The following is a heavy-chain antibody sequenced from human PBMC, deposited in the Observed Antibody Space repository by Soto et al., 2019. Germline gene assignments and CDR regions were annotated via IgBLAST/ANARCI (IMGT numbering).Heavy chain of an antibody. Sequence: QVQLVESGGGVVQPGRSLRLSCAASGFTFSSYGMHWVRQAPGKGLEWVAVISYDGSNKYYADSVKGRFTISRENSKNTLYLQMNSLRAEDTAVYYCAKDRSPMITFGGVIVYWGQGTLVNVSS. CDR1: GFTFSSYG. J-gene: IGHJ4*02. D-gene: IGHD3-16*02. CDR2: ISYDGSNK. V-gene: IGHV3-30*18. CDR3: AKDRSPMITFGGVIVY.